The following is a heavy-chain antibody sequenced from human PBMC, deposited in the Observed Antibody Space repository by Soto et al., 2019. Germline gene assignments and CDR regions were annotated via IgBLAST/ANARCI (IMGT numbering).Heavy chain of an antibody. CDR3: ARWGTTGGLDV. Sequence: QVHLVESGGGVVQPGTSLRVSCVGSGFTFRSYVIHWVRQAPGKGLEWVALTSYDGSNKYYGDSVRGRFTISRDNSRNTVDLQMDSLRVEDTALYYCARWGTTGGLDVWGQGTLVS. CDR2: TSYDGSNK. CDR1: GFTFRSYV. D-gene: IGHD3-16*01. V-gene: IGHV3-30*19. J-gene: IGHJ1*01.